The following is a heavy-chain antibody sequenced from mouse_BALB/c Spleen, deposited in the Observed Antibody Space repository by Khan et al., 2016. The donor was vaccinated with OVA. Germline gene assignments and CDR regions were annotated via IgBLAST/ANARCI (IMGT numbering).Heavy chain of an antibody. J-gene: IGHJ3*01. D-gene: IGHD4-1*01. CDR3: EMGRSY. CDR2: ITYCGST. V-gene: IGHV3-2*02. Sequence: EVPLVESGPGLVRPSQSLSLTCTVSGYSITSDYAWNWIRQFPGNKLEWLGFITYCGSTTYNPSLKSRFSITRDTSKNQFFLQLNSVTTEDTARYDCEMGRSYWGQGTLVTVSA. CDR1: GYSITSDYA.